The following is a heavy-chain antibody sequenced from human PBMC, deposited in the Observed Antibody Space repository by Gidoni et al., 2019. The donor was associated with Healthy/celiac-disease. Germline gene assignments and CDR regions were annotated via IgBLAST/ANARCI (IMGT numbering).Heavy chain of an antibody. D-gene: IGHD3-3*01. CDR2: INHSGST. Sequence: QVQLQQWGAGLLKPSETLSLTCAVYGGSFSGYYWSWIRQPPGKGLEWIGEINHSGSTNYNPSLKSRVTISVDTSKNQFSLKLSSVTAADTAVYYCARERAYYDFWSGYYHHDAFDIWGQGTMVTVSS. V-gene: IGHV4-34*01. CDR3: ARERAYYDFWSGYYHHDAFDI. CDR1: GGSFSGYY. J-gene: IGHJ3*02.